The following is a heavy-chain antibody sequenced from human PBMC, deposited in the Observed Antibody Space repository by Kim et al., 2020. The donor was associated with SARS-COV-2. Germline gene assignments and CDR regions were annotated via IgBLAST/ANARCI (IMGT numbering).Heavy chain of an antibody. CDR1: GYSFTSYW. J-gene: IGHJ4*02. CDR3: ARGLAYCGGDCYSDYFDY. CDR2: IYPGDSDT. D-gene: IGHD2-21*02. Sequence: GASLKISCKGSGYSFTSYWIGWVRQMPGKGLEWMGIIYPGDSDTRYSPSFQGQVTISADKSISTAYLQWSSLKASDTAMYYCARGLAYCGGDCYSDYFDYWGQGTLVTVSS. V-gene: IGHV5-51*01.